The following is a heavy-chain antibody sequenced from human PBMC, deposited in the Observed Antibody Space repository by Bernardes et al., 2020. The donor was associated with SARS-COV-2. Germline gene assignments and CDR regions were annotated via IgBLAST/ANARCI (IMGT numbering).Heavy chain of an antibody. Sequence: GGSLRLSCEFSGLIFSDYDMSWIRQAPGKGLEWISYIRSSGSSTHYADSVRGRFTISRDNAKKALYLQMNSLRAEDTAVYYCAGDLPGHENFHYFDYWRQGSMVTVSS. CDR1: GLIFSDYD. CDR2: IRSSGSST. CDR3: AGDLPGHENFHYFDY. D-gene: IGHD1-7*01. V-gene: IGHV3-11*01. J-gene: IGHJ4*01.